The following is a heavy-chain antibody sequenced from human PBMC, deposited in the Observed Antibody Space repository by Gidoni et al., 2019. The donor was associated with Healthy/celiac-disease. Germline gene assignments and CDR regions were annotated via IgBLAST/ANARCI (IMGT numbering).Heavy chain of an antibody. CDR1: GGSFSGYY. CDR3: ASSPEDSSGYYYNY. Sequence: QVQLQQWGAGLLKPSETLSLTCAVYGGSFSGYYWRWIRQPPGKGLEWIGEINHSGSTNYNPSLKSRVTISVDTSKNQFSLKLSSVTAADTAVYYCASSPEDSSGYYYNYWGQGTLVTVSS. D-gene: IGHD3-22*01. CDR2: INHSGST. V-gene: IGHV4-34*01. J-gene: IGHJ4*02.